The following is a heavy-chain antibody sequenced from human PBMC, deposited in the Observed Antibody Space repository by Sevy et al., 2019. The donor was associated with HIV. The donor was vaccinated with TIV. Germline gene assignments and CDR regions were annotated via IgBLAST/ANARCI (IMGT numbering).Heavy chain of an antibody. Sequence: GESLKISCKGSGYSFNKYWIGWVRQMAGKGLEWMGIIYPGDSDTRYSPSFQGQVTISADKSTSTAYLQWSSLKASDTALYFCARHAEIGPIKSLPVAMPVLSADVWGQGTTVTVSS. J-gene: IGHJ6*02. CDR3: ARHAEIGPIKSLPVAMPVLSADV. D-gene: IGHD2-2*01. CDR1: GYSFNKYW. V-gene: IGHV5-51*01. CDR2: IYPGDSDT.